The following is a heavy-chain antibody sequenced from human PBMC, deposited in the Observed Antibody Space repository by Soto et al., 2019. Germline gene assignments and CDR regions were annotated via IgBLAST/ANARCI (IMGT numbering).Heavy chain of an antibody. CDR2: IKSKSHGGTT. J-gene: IGHJ5*02. CDR1: GYTFSNAW. V-gene: IGHV3-15*01. Sequence: EVQLVESGGGLVKPGGSLRLSCAASGYTFSNAWMSWVRQAPGKGLEWVGRIKSKSHGGTTDYDAVVKGRFTISRDDSKNTVYLEMNSLKTEDTAVYYCTNQWLDWYNWFDPWGQGTLVTVSS. CDR3: TNQWLDWYNWFDP. D-gene: IGHD6-19*01.